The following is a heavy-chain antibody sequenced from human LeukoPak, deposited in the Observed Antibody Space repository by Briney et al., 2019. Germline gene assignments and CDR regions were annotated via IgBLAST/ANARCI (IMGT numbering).Heavy chain of an antibody. V-gene: IGHV1-2*02. CDR3: AREKVTMIVGWSTDAFDI. J-gene: IGHJ3*02. CDR1: GYTFTGYY. D-gene: IGHD3-22*01. CDR2: INPNSGGT. Sequence: ASVKVSCKASGYTFTGYYMHWVRQAPGQGLEWMGWINPNSGGTNYAQKFQGRVTMTRDTSISTAYMELSRLRSDDTAVYYCAREKVTMIVGWSTDAFDIWGQGTMVTVSS.